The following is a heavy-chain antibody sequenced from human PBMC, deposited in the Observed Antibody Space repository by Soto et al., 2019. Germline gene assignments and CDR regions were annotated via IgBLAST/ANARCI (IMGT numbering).Heavy chain of an antibody. CDR3: ARCIGGGNYYYYMDV. CDR2: ISSSSSYI. V-gene: IGHV3-21*01. CDR1: GFTFSSYS. J-gene: IGHJ6*03. D-gene: IGHD2-21*01. Sequence: EVQLVESGGGLVKPGGSLRLSCAASGFTFSSYSMNWVRQAPGKGLEWVSAISSSSSYIYYADSVKGRFTISRDNAKNSLYLQMNSRRAEDTAVYYCARCIGGGNYYYYMDVWGKGSMVTVAS.